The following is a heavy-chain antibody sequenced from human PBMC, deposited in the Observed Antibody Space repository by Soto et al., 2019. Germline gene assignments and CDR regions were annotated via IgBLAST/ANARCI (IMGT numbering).Heavy chain of an antibody. CDR2: IIPIFGTT. V-gene: IGHV1-69*01. Sequence: QVQLVQSGAEVKKPGSSVKVSCKATGGTFSNYAISWVRQAPGQGIEWMGGIIPIFGTTNYAQKFQGRVTITADESTSTAYMELSSLRSEDTAVYYCARDAIFGVVIRGIDYYYGMDVWGQGTTVTVSS. CDR3: ARDAIFGVVIRGIDYYYGMDV. D-gene: IGHD3-3*01. CDR1: GGTFSNYA. J-gene: IGHJ6*02.